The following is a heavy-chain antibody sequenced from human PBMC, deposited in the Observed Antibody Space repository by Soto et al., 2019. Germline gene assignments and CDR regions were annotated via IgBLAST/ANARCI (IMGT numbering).Heavy chain of an antibody. CDR3: TQRTGMGGKSWLPGY. D-gene: IGHD5-12*01. V-gene: IGHV2-5*02. CDR2: IYWDDDK. Sequence: QITLKESGPTLVKPTQTLTLTCTFSGFSLSTSGVGVGWIRQPPGKALEWLALIYWDDDKRYSPSRKSRLTITKDTTKNQVVLTVTNMDPVDTATYYCTQRTGMGGKSWLPGYWGQGTLVTVSS. CDR1: GFSLSTSGVG. J-gene: IGHJ4*02.